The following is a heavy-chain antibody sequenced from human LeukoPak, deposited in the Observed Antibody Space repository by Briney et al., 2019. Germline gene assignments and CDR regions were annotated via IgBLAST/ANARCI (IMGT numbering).Heavy chain of an antibody. CDR3: ARGGYSGSYYRFS. J-gene: IGHJ4*02. CDR2: TSKDGSDT. V-gene: IGHV3-74*01. Sequence: GGSLRLSCAASGFTFRIYWMNWVRQSPGKGPEWLSRTSKDGSDTVYAASAKGRVTASRDNAKNTVYLELTNLRPDDTAVYYCARGGYSGSYYRFSWGRGTLVTVAS. D-gene: IGHD5-12*01. CDR1: GFTFRIYW.